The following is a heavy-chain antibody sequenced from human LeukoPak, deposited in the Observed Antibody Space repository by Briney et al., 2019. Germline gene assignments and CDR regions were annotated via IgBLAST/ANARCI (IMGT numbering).Heavy chain of an antibody. CDR2: INPSDGST. V-gene: IGHV1-46*01. CDR1: AYPFTTYY. Sequence: ASVKDSCKTSAYPFTTYYMHWVRQAPGQGLEWMGVINPSDGSTSYAQKFRGRLTMTRDTSTSTLYMDLSSLIFEDTAVYFCTRDSSRGWLSVDHWGQGTLVRVSS. D-gene: IGHD6-19*01. J-gene: IGHJ4*02. CDR3: TRDSSRGWLSVDH.